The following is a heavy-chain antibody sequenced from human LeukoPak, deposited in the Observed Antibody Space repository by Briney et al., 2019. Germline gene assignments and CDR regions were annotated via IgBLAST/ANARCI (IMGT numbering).Heavy chain of an antibody. D-gene: IGHD2-15*01. CDR2: ISVYNGNT. CDR1: GYTFTSYG. CDR3: ARVRYCSGGNCYPNWFDP. V-gene: IGHV1-18*04. J-gene: IGHJ5*02. Sequence: ASVKVSCKASGYTFTSYGISWVRRAPGQGLEWMGWISVYNGNTNYAEQLQGRVTMTTDTSSYTAYMELGGLRSDDTAVYYCARVRYCSGGNCYPNWFDPWGQGTLVTVSS.